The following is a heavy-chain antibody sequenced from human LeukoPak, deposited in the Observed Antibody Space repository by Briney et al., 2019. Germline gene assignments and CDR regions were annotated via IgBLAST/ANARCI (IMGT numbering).Heavy chain of an antibody. V-gene: IGHV4-34*01. CDR2: INHSGST. D-gene: IGHD3-10*01. CDR3: ARVPMVRGVRTSTGNWFDP. J-gene: IGHJ5*02. CDR1: GGSFSGYY. Sequence: SETLSLTCAVYGGSFSGYYWSWIRQPPGKGLEWIGEINHSGSTTYNPSLKSRVTILVDTSKNQFSLKLSSVTAADTAVYCCARVPMVRGVRTSTGNWFDPWGQGTLVTVSS.